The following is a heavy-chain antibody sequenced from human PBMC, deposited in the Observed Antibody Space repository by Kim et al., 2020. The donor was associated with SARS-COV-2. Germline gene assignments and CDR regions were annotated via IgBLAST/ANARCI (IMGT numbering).Heavy chain of an antibody. J-gene: IGHJ4*02. CDR3: AKDHPDFGWPKFEY. CDR2: ITNNNGKT. D-gene: IGHD3-3*01. CDR1: GFTVSRFA. V-gene: IGHV3-23*01. Sequence: GGSLRLSCAASGFTVSRFAMNWVRQAPGKGLEWVAAITNNNGKTYYADSVRGRLTISRDTFTNTEYLQMDSLTAEDSALYYCAKDHPDFGWPKFEYWGQG.